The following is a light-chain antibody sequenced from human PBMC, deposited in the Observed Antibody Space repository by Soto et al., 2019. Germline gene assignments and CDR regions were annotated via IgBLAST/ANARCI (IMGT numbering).Light chain of an antibody. CDR3: GSRDSSLSAYV. CDR2: RDH. J-gene: IGLJ1*01. Sequence: QSVLTQPPSASGTPGQRVTISCSGSRYNIGSNTVNWYQQVPGTAPRLLIHRDHQRPSGVPDRFSGSKSGTSASLAISGLQSEDEADYYCGSRDSSLSAYVFGTGTKVTVL. V-gene: IGLV1-44*01. CDR1: RYNIGSNT.